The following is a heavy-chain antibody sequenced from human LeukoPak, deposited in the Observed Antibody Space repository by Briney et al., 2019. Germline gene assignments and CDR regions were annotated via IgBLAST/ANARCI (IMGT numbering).Heavy chain of an antibody. Sequence: SQTLSLTCALSGDSVSRNSAAWNWVRQSPSRGLEWLVRTYYRSKWYNDYEVSVKSRITINPDTSKNQFSLQLNSVTPEDTAVYYCSRERVAVAGGDYFYYYMDVWGKGTTVTVSS. CDR1: GDSVSRNSAA. D-gene: IGHD6-19*01. J-gene: IGHJ6*03. CDR2: TYYRSKWYN. V-gene: IGHV6-1*01. CDR3: SRERVAVAGGDYFYYYMDV.